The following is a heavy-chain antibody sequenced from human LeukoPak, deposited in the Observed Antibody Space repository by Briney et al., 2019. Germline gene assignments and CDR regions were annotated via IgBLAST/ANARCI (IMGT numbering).Heavy chain of an antibody. J-gene: IGHJ4*02. D-gene: IGHD4-23*01. V-gene: IGHV3-33*06. CDR1: GFIFSPYG. CDR2: IWYDGTNK. CDR3: AKDRGPYGGNSLDY. Sequence: PGGSLRLSCAASGFIFSPYGMHWVRQAPGKGLEWVAVIWYDGTNKYYADSVKGRFTISRDNSKKTLYLQMSSLRAEDTAVYYCAKDRGPYGGNSLDYRGQGTLVTVSS.